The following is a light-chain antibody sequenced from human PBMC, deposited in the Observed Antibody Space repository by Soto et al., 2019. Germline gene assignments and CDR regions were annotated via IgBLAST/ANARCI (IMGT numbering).Light chain of an antibody. J-gene: IGKJ5*01. Sequence: EIVLTQSPATLSLSPGERATLSCRASQSVSNNYLAWYQQKPGQAPRLLIYGASNRATGIPDRFSGSGSGTDFTLTICRLEPEDSAMYYCQQYGTAPITSGHGTRLEIK. CDR3: QQYGTAPIT. CDR2: GAS. V-gene: IGKV3-20*01. CDR1: QSVSNNY.